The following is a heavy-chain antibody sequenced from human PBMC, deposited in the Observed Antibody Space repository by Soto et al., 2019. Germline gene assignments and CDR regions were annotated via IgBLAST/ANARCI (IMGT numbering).Heavy chain of an antibody. CDR2: IIPILGIA. CDR3: AYRSSDYDILTCDY. V-gene: IGHV1-69*02. D-gene: IGHD3-9*01. Sequence: QVQLVQSGAEVKKPGSSVKVSCKASGGTFSSYTISWVRQAPGQGLEWMGRIIPILGIANYAQKFQGRVTITADKSTSTAYMELSSLRSEDTAVYYCAYRSSDYDILTCDYWGQGTLVTVSS. J-gene: IGHJ4*02. CDR1: GGTFSSYT.